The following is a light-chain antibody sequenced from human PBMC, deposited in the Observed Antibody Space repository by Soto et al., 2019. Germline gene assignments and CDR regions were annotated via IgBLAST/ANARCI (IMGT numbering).Light chain of an antibody. CDR3: QVEDRSRGNPFV. Sequence: SYELTQPPSVSVAPGQTARITCGGNNIGSKSVHWYQQKPGQAPVLVVYDDSDRPAGIPERFSGPNPGNTATLTNIRVEAGDEDDYYCQVEDRSRGNPFVVGTGTKPPVL. CDR2: DDS. J-gene: IGLJ1*01. CDR1: NIGSKS. V-gene: IGLV3-21*02.